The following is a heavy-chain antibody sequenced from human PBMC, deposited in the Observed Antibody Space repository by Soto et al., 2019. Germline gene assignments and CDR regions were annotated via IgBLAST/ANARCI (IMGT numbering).Heavy chain of an antibody. CDR3: ARPSYDYVWGSYPHDAFDI. Sequence: PGESLKISCKGSGYSFTSYWISWVRQMPGKGLEWMGRIDPSDSYTNYSPSFQGHVTISADKSISTAYLQWSSLKASDTAMYYCARPSYDYVWGSYPHDAFDIWGQGTMVTVS. D-gene: IGHD3-16*02. J-gene: IGHJ3*02. CDR1: GYSFTSYW. CDR2: IDPSDSYT. V-gene: IGHV5-10-1*01.